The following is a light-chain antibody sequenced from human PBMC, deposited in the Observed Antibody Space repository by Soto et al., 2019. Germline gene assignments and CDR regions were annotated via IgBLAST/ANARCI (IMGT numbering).Light chain of an antibody. CDR1: QSISSTH. J-gene: IGKJ5*01. Sequence: NVWTLSPGTLSLYPGEVATVSCRAIQSISSTHLVWYQQKPGQAPSLLIFGASSRATGIPDRFSGSGSGTELTLTISSLQSEDFAVYYCQQYHNWPPITFGQGTRLEIK. V-gene: IGKV3-20*01. CDR3: QQYHNWPPIT. CDR2: GAS.